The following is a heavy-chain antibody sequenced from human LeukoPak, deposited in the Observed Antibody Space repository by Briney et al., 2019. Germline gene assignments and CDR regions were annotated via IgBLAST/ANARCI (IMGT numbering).Heavy chain of an antibody. Sequence: ASVKVSCKASGYTLTSYYMHWVRQAPGQGLEWMGIINPSGGSTSYAQKFQGRVTMTRDTSTSTVYMELSSLRSEDTAVYYCARASWQGGFDYWGQGTLVTVSS. D-gene: IGHD3-16*01. CDR3: ARASWQGGFDY. V-gene: IGHV1-46*01. J-gene: IGHJ4*02. CDR2: INPSGGST. CDR1: GYTLTSYY.